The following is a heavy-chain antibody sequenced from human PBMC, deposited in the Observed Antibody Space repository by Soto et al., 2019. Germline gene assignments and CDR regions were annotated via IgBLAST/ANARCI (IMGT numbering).Heavy chain of an antibody. CDR2: INAGNGNT. J-gene: IGHJ4*02. CDR1: GYTFTGYA. D-gene: IGHD3-22*01. CDR3: ARPTYYYDSSGPPGY. V-gene: IGHV1-3*01. Sequence: ASVKVSCKASGYTFTGYAMHWVRQAPGQRLEWMGWINAGNGNTKYSQKFQGRVTITRDTSASTAYMELSSLRSEDTAVYYCARPTYYYDSSGPPGYWGQGTLVTVSS.